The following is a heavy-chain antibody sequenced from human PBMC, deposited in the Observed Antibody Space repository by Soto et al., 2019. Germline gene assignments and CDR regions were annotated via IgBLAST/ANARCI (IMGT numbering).Heavy chain of an antibody. J-gene: IGHJ6*01. Sequence: KLCWESCGGAIESCARSSAQQDTRQGLEWMGGIIPIFGTANYAQKFQGRVTITADESTSTAYMELSSLRSEDTAVYYCARLKLRFLERLLPTHYGMGVWGQATTVSVS. CDR3: ARLKLRFLERLLPTHYGMGV. CDR1: GGAIESCA. D-gene: IGHD3-3*01. V-gene: IGHV1-69*01. CDR2: IIPIFGTA.